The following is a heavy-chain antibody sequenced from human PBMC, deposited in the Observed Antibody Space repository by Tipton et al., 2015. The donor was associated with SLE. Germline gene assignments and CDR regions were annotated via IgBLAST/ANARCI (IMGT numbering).Heavy chain of an antibody. D-gene: IGHD1-26*01. CDR2: IHYSGSA. J-gene: IGHJ1*01. Sequence: TLSLTCTVSGGSISSYYWSWIRQPPGKGLEWIGYIHYSGSAYYNPSLKSRLTMSVQRSKNQFSLKLSSVTAADTAVYYCARLRIVGATSPFQHWGQGTLVTVSS. CDR1: GGSISSYY. V-gene: IGHV4-59*12. CDR3: ARLRIVGATSPFQH.